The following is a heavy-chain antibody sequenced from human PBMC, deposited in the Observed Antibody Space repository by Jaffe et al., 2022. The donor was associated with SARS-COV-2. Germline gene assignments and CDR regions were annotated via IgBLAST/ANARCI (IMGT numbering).Heavy chain of an antibody. J-gene: IGHJ4*02. CDR3: ARDWDRGYSYGYCDY. D-gene: IGHD5-18*01. V-gene: IGHV3-33*01. CDR1: GFTFSSYG. Sequence: QVQLVESGGGVVQPGRSLRLSCAASGFTFSSYGMHWVRQAPGKGLEWVAVIWYDGSNKYYADSVKGRFTISRDNSKNTLYLQMNSLRAEDTAVYYCARDWDRGYSYGYCDYWGQGTLVTVSS. CDR2: IWYDGSNK.